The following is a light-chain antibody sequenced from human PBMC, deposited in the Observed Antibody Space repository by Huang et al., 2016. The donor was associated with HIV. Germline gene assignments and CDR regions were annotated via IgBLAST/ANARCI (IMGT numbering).Light chain of an antibody. J-gene: IGKJ2*02. Sequence: DIQMTQSPSSLSASIGDRVSITCRASQGIATYLNWYQQKSGTAPKLLISSASALESGVPSRFSGDGSATYFTLTSSDLQPEDFATYYCQQTYSSTCTFGQGTKLEI. CDR3: QQTYSSTCT. V-gene: IGKV1-39*01. CDR2: SAS. CDR1: QGIATY.